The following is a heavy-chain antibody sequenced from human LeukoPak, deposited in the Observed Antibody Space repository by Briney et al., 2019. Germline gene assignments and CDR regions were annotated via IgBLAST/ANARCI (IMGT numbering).Heavy chain of an antibody. CDR3: ARDVSGGSCYSDY. Sequence: GGSLRLSCAASGFTFSSYWMSWVRQAPGKGPEWVANIKQDGSEKYYVDSVKGRFTISRDNAKNSLYLQMNSLRAEDTAVYYCARDVSGGSCYSDYWGQGTLVTVSS. J-gene: IGHJ4*02. V-gene: IGHV3-7*01. CDR2: IKQDGSEK. D-gene: IGHD2-15*01. CDR1: GFTFSSYW.